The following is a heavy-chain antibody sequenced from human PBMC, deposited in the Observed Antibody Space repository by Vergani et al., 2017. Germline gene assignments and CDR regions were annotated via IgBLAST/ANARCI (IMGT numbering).Heavy chain of an antibody. Sequence: QVQLQESGPGLVKPSGTLSLTCAVSGGSISSSNWWSWVRPPPGKGLEWIGEIYHSGSTNYNPSLQSRVTISVDKSKNQFSLKLSSVTAADTAVYYCAGSRGYDFWSGYATFDYWGQGTLVTVSS. CDR3: AGSRGYDFWSGYATFDY. CDR1: GGSISSSNW. J-gene: IGHJ4*02. V-gene: IGHV4-4*02. D-gene: IGHD3-3*01. CDR2: IYHSGST.